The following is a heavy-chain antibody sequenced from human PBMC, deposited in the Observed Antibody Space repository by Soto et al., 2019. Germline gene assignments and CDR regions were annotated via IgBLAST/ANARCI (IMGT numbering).Heavy chain of an antibody. V-gene: IGHV1-2*04. CDR2: INPNSGGT. J-gene: IGHJ6*02. Sequence: QVQLVQSGAEVKKPGASLKVSCKASGYTFTGYYMHWVRQAPGQGLEWMGWINPNSGGTDYAQKFQGWVSMTSDECISTAYMELSRLRSDDTAVYYCARGGSSGNHMDVWGQGTTVTVSS. CDR1: GYTFTGYY. D-gene: IGHD6-19*01. CDR3: ARGGSSGNHMDV.